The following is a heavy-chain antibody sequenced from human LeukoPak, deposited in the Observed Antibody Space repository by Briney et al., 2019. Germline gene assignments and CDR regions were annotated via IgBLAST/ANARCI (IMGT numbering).Heavy chain of an antibody. J-gene: IGHJ6*02. CDR2: IYSGGNT. Sequence: GGSLRLSCAASGFTVSDNYMSWVRQAPGKGLEWVSIIYSGGNTYYADSVKGRFTVSRDNPKNTLYLQMNSLRAEDTAVYYCASLSSGWTNYHYYGMDVWGQGTTVTVSS. CDR3: ASLSSGWTNYHYYGMDV. V-gene: IGHV3-53*05. CDR1: GFTVSDNY. D-gene: IGHD6-19*01.